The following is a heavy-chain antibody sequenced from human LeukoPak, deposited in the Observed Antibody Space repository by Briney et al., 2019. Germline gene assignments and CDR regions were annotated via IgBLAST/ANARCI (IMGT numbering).Heavy chain of an antibody. V-gene: IGHV4-59*01. CDR2: IYYSGST. J-gene: IGHJ4*02. CDR1: GGSISSYY. D-gene: IGHD3-22*01. Sequence: SETLSLTCTVSGGSISSYYWSWIRQPPGKGLEWIGYIYYSGSTNYNPSLKSRVTISVDTSKNQFSLKLSSVTAEDTAVYYCAKDAELSYYYDSSGYYFDYWGQGTLVTVSS. CDR3: AKDAELSYYYDSSGYYFDY.